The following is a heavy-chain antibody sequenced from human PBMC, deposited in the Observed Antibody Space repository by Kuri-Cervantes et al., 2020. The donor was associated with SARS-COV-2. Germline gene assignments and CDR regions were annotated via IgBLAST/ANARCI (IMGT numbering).Heavy chain of an antibody. Sequence: GGSLRLSCAASGFTFDDYAMHWVRQAPGKGLEWVSGISWNSGSIGYADSVKGRFTISRDNAKNSLYLQMNSLRAEDTAVYYCARGGFLEWFLDYWGQGTLVTVSS. CDR3: ARGGFLEWFLDY. V-gene: IGHV3-9*01. D-gene: IGHD3-3*01. CDR2: ISWNSGSI. J-gene: IGHJ4*02. CDR1: GFTFDDYA.